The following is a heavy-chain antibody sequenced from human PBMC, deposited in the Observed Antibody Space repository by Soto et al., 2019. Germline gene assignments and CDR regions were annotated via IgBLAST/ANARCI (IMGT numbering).Heavy chain of an antibody. CDR1: GFTFANHW. CDR3: ARDATSGWYRAFDY. CDR2: VNLEGAIT. J-gene: IGHJ4*02. V-gene: IGHV3-74*01. D-gene: IGHD6-19*01. Sequence: EVQLVESGGGLVQPGGSLTLSCAASGFTFANHWMHWVRQVPGKGLVWVSRVNLEGAITTYADSVRGRFTVSRDNAKNTLYLQMVSLRAEDTGIYYCARDATSGWYRAFDYWGLGTLVTVSS.